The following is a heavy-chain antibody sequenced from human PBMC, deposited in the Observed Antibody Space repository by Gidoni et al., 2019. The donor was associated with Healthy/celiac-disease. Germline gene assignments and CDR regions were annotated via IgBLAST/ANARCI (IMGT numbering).Heavy chain of an antibody. Sequence: VQLLQSGAEVRKPGSSVKLPCKSPGGAVHSSAVTWVRQDPGQGFEWMGGIVPLFATATYSQHCQGRVTITAEEATSTVYMELNSLRSEDTAVYYCATLGPVKNYYFGIDVWGQGTTIIVS. CDR3: ATLGPVKNYYFGIDV. V-gene: IGHV1-69*01. D-gene: IGHD3-16*01. CDR1: GGAVHSSA. J-gene: IGHJ6*02. CDR2: IVPLFATA.